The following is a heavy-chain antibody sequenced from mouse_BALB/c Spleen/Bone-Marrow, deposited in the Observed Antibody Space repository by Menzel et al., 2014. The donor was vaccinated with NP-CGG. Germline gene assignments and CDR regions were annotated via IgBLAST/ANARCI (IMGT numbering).Heavy chain of an antibody. Sequence: VQLQQSGAELVRSGASVKLSCTASGFNIKDYYMHWVKQRPEQGLEWIGWIDPENGDTEYAPKFQGKATMTADTSSNTAYLQLSSLTSEDTAVYYCNGGYYEAWFAYWGQGILVTVSA. CDR3: NGGYYEAWFAY. V-gene: IGHV14-4*02. CDR1: GFNIKDYY. CDR2: IDPENGDT. J-gene: IGHJ3*01. D-gene: IGHD2-3*01.